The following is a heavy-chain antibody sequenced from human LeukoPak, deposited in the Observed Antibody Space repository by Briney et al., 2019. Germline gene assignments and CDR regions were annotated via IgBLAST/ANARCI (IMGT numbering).Heavy chain of an antibody. CDR2: IYYSGST. D-gene: IGHD2-21*02. J-gene: IGHJ4*02. V-gene: IGHV4-31*03. CDR1: GGSISSGGYY. CDR3: ARSSYCGGDCYSQTDFDY. Sequence: SQTLSLTCTVSGGSISSGGYYWSWIRQHPGKGLEWIGYIYYSGSTYYHPSLKSRVTISVDTSKNQFSLKLSSVTAADTAVYYCARSSYCGGDCYSQTDFDYWGQGTLVTVSS.